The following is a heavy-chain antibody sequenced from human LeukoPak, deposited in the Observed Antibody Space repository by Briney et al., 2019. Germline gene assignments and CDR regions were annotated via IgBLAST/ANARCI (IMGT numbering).Heavy chain of an antibody. J-gene: IGHJ6*03. V-gene: IGHV3-23*01. CDR1: GFTFSSYG. D-gene: IGHD3-10*01. Sequence: GGSLRLSCTASGFTFSSYGMSWVRQAPGKGLEWVSAISGSGGSTYYADSVKGRFTISRDNAKNSLYLQMNSLRAEDTAVYYCARVLGSGRYMDVWGKGTTVTISS. CDR3: ARVLGSGRYMDV. CDR2: ISGSGGST.